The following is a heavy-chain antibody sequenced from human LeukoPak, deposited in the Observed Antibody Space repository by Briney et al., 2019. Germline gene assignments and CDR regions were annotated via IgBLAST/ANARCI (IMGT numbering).Heavy chain of an antibody. CDR2: IRYDGSNA. CDR3: AKDTPDRSVTGDVFDI. Sequence: GGSLRLSCAASGFTFSSYEMNWVRQAPGKGLEWVAFIRYDGSNANYANSVKGRFTISRDNSQNTVYLQMSLLRIEDTAVYYCAKDTPDRSVTGDVFDIWGQGTMVTVSS. CDR1: GFTFSSYE. D-gene: IGHD6-19*01. V-gene: IGHV3-30*02. J-gene: IGHJ3*02.